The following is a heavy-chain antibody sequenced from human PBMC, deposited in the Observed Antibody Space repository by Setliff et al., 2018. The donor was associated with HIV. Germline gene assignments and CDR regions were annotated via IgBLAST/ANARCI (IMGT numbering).Heavy chain of an antibody. J-gene: IGHJ4*02. V-gene: IGHV3-7*01. D-gene: IGHD6-19*01. CDR1: RFTFSTSW. CDR3: AKTPSSGWYSLYLDY. Sequence: QPGGSLRLSCAASRFTFSTSWITWVRQAPGKGLEWVANINTDGSEKNYVDSVKGRFTISRDNSKSSVDLQMNSLRAEDTAVYYCAKTPSSGWYSLYLDYWGQGTLVTVSS. CDR2: INTDGSEK.